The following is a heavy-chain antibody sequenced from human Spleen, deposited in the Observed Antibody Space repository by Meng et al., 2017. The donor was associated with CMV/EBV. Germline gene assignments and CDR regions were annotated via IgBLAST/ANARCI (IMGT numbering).Heavy chain of an antibody. CDR2: INPDGGTT. CDR1: GYTFITYY. CDR3: ARDLVGYDAFDV. D-gene: IGHD3-22*01. J-gene: IGHJ3*01. V-gene: IGHV1-46*01. Sequence: ASVKVSCKASGYTFITYYIHWVRQASGQGLEWMGRINPDGGTTTYSQKFQGGVTLTSDTSTNTVYMELSRLRYEDTAVYYCARDLVGYDAFDVWGQGTMVTVSS.